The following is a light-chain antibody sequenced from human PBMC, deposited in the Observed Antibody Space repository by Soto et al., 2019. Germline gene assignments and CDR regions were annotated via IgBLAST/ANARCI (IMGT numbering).Light chain of an antibody. CDR1: QNVGSRY. J-gene: IGKJ1*01. V-gene: IGKV3-20*01. CDR3: QQYGSSPRT. Sequence: VVMTQSPATLSVSPGERATVCGRASQNVGSRYFAWYQQKPGQAPRLLIYGTSNRATGIPDRFSGSGSGTDFSLTISSLETGDLAVYYCQQYGSSPRTVGQGNKVDI. CDR2: GTS.